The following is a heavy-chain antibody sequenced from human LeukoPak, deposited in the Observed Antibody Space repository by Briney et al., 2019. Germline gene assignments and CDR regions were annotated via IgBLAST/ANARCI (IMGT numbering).Heavy chain of an antibody. V-gene: IGHV4-59*01. CDR2: VFYTGST. Sequence: SETLSLTCTVSGDSMTDYFWSWIRQPPGKGLEYIGDVFYTGSTKYNPSLKSRVSISVDTSKKQFSLNLRSVTAADTAVYYCARDGGPFHTGTGYYRAFDTWGPGTMVAVSP. J-gene: IGHJ3*02. CDR1: GDSMTDYF. D-gene: IGHD3-9*01. CDR3: ARDGGPFHTGTGYYRAFDT.